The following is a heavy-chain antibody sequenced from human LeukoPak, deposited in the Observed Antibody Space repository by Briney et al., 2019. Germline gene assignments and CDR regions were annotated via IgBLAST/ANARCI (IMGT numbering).Heavy chain of an antibody. V-gene: IGHV3-30-3*01. CDR1: GFTFSSYA. CDR3: AREPHYYDSSGYYPRFDY. J-gene: IGHJ4*02. CDR2: ISYDGSNK. Sequence: GGSLRLSCAASGFTFSSYAMHWVRQAPGKGLEWVAVISYDGSNKYYADSVKGRFTISRDNSKNTLYLQMNSLRAEDTAAYYCAREPHYYDSSGYYPRFDYWGQGTLVAVSS. D-gene: IGHD3-22*01.